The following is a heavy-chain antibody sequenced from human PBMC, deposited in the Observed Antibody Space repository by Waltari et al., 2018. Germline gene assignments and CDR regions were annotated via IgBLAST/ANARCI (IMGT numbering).Heavy chain of an antibody. CDR1: GGTFSSYA. CDR2: IIPIFGTA. J-gene: IGHJ4*02. Sequence: QVQLVQSGAEVKKPGSSVKVSCKASGGTFSSYAISWVRQAPGQGLEWMGGIIPIFGTANYAQKFQGRVTITADESTSTAYMELSSLRSEDTAVYYCARVPPIHPYCGGDCYSYYFDYWGQGTLVTVSS. CDR3: ARVPPIHPYCGGDCYSYYFDY. D-gene: IGHD2-21*02. V-gene: IGHV1-69*12.